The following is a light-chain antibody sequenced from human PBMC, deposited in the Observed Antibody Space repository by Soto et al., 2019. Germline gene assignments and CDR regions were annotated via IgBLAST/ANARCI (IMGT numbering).Light chain of an antibody. J-gene: IGKJ5*01. CDR3: QQLNTFPIT. V-gene: IGKV4-1*01. Sequence: DIVMPPCPDSLSVSLGDRATSNCXSSHRVLYSSNNKNYLAWYQQKPGQPPKLLVYWASTRESGVPDRFSGSGSGTEFTLTISSLQPEDFATYYCQQLNTFPITFGQGTRLEIK. CDR1: HRVLYSSNNKNY. CDR2: WAS.